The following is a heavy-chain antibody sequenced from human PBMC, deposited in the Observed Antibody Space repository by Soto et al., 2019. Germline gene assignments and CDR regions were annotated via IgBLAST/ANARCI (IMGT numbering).Heavy chain of an antibody. Sequence: LEWVSAISGSVDSTYYADSVKGRFTISRDNSKNTLYLQMNSLRAEDTAVYYCSFFFQAQDGIRVTVPVSAFLLNRSSDL. CDR2: ISGSVDST. D-gene: IGHD3-16*02. J-gene: IGHJ2*01. CDR3: SFFFQAQDGIRVTVPVSAFLLNRSSDL. V-gene: IGHV3-23*01.